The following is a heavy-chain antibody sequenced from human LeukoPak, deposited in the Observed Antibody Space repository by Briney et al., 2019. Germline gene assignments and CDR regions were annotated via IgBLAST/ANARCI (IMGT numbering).Heavy chain of an antibody. CDR1: GYTFTGYY. V-gene: IGHV1-2*02. CDR3: ARDPGSYGAFSFDY. D-gene: IGHD1-26*01. Sequence: ASVKVSCKASGYTFTGYYMHWVRQAPGQGLEWMGWINPNSGGTNYAQKFQGRVTMTRDTSISTAYMELSRLRSDDTAVNYCARDPGSYGAFSFDYWGQGTLVTVSS. J-gene: IGHJ4*02. CDR2: INPNSGGT.